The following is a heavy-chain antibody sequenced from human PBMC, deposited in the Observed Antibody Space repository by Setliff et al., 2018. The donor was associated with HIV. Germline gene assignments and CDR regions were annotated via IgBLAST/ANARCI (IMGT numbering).Heavy chain of an antibody. Sequence: ASVKVSCKASGYTFTSYAINWVRQATGQGLEWMGWMNPNSGNTGYAQTFQGRVTMTRNTSISTAYMELSSLRSEDTAVYYCARELLGSNGVFDHWGQGTLVTVSS. V-gene: IGHV1-8*02. CDR3: ARELLGSNGVFDH. D-gene: IGHD2-8*01. CDR2: MNPNSGNT. J-gene: IGHJ4*02. CDR1: GYTFTSYA.